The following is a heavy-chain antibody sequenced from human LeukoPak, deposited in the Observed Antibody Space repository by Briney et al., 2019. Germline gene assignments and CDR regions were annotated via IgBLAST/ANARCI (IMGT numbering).Heavy chain of an antibody. CDR2: IYYSGST. Sequence: SETLSLTCTVSGGSISSSSYYRGWIRQPPGKGLEWIGSIYYSGSTYYNPSLKSRVTISVDTSKNQFSLKLSSVTAADTAVYYCVGGVYYYGPFDYWGQGTLVTVSS. V-gene: IGHV4-39*01. CDR1: GGSISSSSYY. J-gene: IGHJ4*02. D-gene: IGHD3-10*01. CDR3: VGGVYYYGPFDY.